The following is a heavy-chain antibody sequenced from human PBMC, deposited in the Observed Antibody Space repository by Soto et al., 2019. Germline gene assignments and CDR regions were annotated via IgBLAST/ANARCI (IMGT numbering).Heavy chain of an antibody. V-gene: IGHV3-21*01. Sequence: EVQLVESGGGLVKPGGSLRLSCAASGFTFSSYSMNWVRQAPGKGLEWVSSISSSSSYIYYADSVKGRFIIARDNAKDSLDLQKNSLRDEDTAVYYCGRGPKNIGAAGTSLPIDYWGQGTLVTVSS. CDR1: GFTFSSYS. D-gene: IGHD6-13*01. J-gene: IGHJ4*02. CDR2: ISSSSSYI. CDR3: GRGPKNIGAAGTSLPIDY.